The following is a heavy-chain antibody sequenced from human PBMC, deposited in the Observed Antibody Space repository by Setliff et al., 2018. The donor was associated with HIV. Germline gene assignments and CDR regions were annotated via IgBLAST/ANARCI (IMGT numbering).Heavy chain of an antibody. CDR2: ISASGGST. J-gene: IGHJ4*02. CDR1: GFTFSTHA. CDR3: ARDGARGEWELLRGGTGYYLDY. V-gene: IGHV3-23*01. Sequence: GGSLRLSCAASGFTFSTHAMSWVRQAPGKGLEWVSAISASGGSTYYADSVKGRFTISRDNSKNTLYLQMNSLRAEDTAVYYCARDGARGEWELLRGGTGYYLDYWGQGTLVTVSS. D-gene: IGHD1-26*01.